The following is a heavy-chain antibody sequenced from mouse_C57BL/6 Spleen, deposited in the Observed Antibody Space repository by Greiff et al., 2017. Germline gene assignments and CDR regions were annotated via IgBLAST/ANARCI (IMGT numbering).Heavy chain of an antibody. Sequence: QVQLQQSGAELARPGASVKLSCKASGYTFTSYWMHWVKQRPGQGLEWIGYIYPGNGDTKYNQKFKDKATLTADKSSSTAYMQLSSLTYEDSAVYYSTGERLCANWGQGTTATVSS. CDR3: TGERLCAN. V-gene: IGHV1-7*01. CDR2: IYPGNGDT. J-gene: IGHJ2*01. CDR1: GYTFTSYW.